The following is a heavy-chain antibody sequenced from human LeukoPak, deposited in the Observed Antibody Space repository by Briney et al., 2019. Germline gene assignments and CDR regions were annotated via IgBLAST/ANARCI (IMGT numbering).Heavy chain of an antibody. CDR2: IYHSGST. J-gene: IGHJ6*03. Sequence: SETLSLTCAVSGYSISSGYYWGWIRQPPGKGLEWIGSIYHSGSTYYNPSLKSRVTISVDTSKNQFYLKLSSVTAADTAVYYCARQYDFWSGYYRDYYYMDVWGKGTTVTVSS. D-gene: IGHD3-3*01. V-gene: IGHV4-38-2*01. CDR1: GYSISSGYY. CDR3: ARQYDFWSGYYRDYYYMDV.